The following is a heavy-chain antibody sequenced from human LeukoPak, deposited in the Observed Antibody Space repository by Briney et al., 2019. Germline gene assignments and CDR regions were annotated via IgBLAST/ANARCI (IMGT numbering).Heavy chain of an antibody. D-gene: IGHD2-21*02. Sequence: PGGSLRLSCAASGFTFSSYAMSWVRQAPGKGLEWVSAISGSGGSTYYADSVKGRFTISRDNSKNTLYLQMNSLRAEDTALYYCAKAYCGGDCYPGDYWGQGTLVTVPS. J-gene: IGHJ4*02. CDR1: GFTFSSYA. V-gene: IGHV3-23*01. CDR3: AKAYCGGDCYPGDY. CDR2: ISGSGGST.